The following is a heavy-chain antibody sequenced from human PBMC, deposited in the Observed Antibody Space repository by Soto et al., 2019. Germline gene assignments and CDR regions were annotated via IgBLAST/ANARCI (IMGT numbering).Heavy chain of an antibody. J-gene: IGHJ4*02. CDR2: IIPILGIA. Sequence: QVQLVQSGAEVKKPGSSVKVSCKASGGTFSSYTISWVRQAPGQGLEWMGRIIPILGIANYAQKVQGRVTITADKSTSTAYMELSSLRSEDTAVYYCARGPYYGSEDYWGQGTLVTVSS. V-gene: IGHV1-69*02. CDR3: ARGPYYGSEDY. D-gene: IGHD3-10*01. CDR1: GGTFSSYT.